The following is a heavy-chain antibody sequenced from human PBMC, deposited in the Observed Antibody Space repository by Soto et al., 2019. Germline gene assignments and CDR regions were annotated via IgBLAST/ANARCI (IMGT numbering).Heavy chain of an antibody. V-gene: IGHV4-39*01. J-gene: IGHJ4*02. CDR2: IYYSGST. CDR3: AINLYSSSWYPNYFDY. Sequence: QLQLQESGPGLVKPSETLSLTCTVSGGSISSSSYYWGWIRQPPGKGLEWIGSIYYSGSTYYNPCLKSRVTISVDTSKNQFSPKLSSVTAADTAVYYCAINLYSSSWYPNYFDYWGQGTLVTVSS. CDR1: GGSISSSSYY. D-gene: IGHD6-13*01.